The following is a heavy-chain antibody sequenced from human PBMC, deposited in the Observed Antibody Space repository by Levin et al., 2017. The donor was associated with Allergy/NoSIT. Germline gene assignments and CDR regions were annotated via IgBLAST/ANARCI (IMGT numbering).Heavy chain of an antibody. V-gene: IGHV4-34*01. D-gene: IGHD3-10*01. CDR3: ARGSITMVRGVIKRADYYYGMDV. Sequence: SETLSLTCAVYGGSFSGYYWSWIRQPPGKGLEWIGEINHSGSTNYNPSLKSRVTISVDTSKNQFSLKLSSVTAADTAVYYCARGSITMVRGVIKRADYYYGMDVWGQGTTVTVSS. J-gene: IGHJ6*02. CDR1: GGSFSGYY. CDR2: INHSGST.